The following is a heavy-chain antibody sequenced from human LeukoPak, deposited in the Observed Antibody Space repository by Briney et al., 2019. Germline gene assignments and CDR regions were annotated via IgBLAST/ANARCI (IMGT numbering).Heavy chain of an antibody. Sequence: SVKVSCKASGGTFSSYAISWVRQAPGQGLEWTGGIIPIFGTANYAQKFQGRVTITADESTSTAYMELSSLRSEDTAVYYCASRDHYYGSGSYLGVDYWGQGTLVTVSS. D-gene: IGHD3-10*01. CDR3: ASRDHYYGSGSYLGVDY. J-gene: IGHJ4*02. CDR2: IIPIFGTA. V-gene: IGHV1-69*13. CDR1: GGTFSSYA.